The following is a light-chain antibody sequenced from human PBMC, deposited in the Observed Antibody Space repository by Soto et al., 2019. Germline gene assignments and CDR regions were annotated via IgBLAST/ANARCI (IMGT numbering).Light chain of an antibody. J-gene: IGKJ1*01. CDR2: GAS. CDR3: QQYSERWT. V-gene: IGKV3-15*01. Sequence: VVMTQSPATLSVSPGERATLSCRASQSVYSNLAWYQQKPGQAPRLLISGASTRATGIPARFSGSGSGTEFTLTISSLQSEDFAVYICQQYSERWTFGQGTKVEIK. CDR1: QSVYSN.